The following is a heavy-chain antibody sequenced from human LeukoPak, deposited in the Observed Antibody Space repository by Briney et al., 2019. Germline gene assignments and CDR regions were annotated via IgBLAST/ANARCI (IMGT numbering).Heavy chain of an antibody. Sequence: ASVKVSCKASGYTFTGYYMHWVRQAPGHGLEWMGWINPNSGGTNYAQKFQGRVTMTRDTSISTAYMELSRLRSDNTAVYYCASPLIPAANYAFDIWGRGTMVTVSS. CDR1: GYTFTGYY. CDR2: INPNSGGT. V-gene: IGHV1-2*02. D-gene: IGHD2-2*01. CDR3: ASPLIPAANYAFDI. J-gene: IGHJ3*02.